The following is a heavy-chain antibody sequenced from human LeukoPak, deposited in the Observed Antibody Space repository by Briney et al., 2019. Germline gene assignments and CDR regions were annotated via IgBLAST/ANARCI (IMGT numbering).Heavy chain of an antibody. V-gene: IGHV3-74*01. CDR3: ARYYGDHEGGYGMDV. Sequence: PGGSLRLSCAASGFTFSSYWMHWVRQAPGKGLVWVSRLNTDGSSTSYADSVKGRFTISRDNAKNSLYLQMNSLRAEDTAVYYCARYYGDHEGGYGMDVWGQGTTVTVSS. D-gene: IGHD4-17*01. J-gene: IGHJ6*02. CDR1: GFTFSSYW. CDR2: LNTDGSST.